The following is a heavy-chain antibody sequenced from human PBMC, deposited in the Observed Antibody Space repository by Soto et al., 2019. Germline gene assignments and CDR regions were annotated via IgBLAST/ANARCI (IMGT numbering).Heavy chain of an antibody. J-gene: IGHJ4*02. CDR2: IWYDGNNK. CDR1: GFTFSSYG. CDR3: ARDLHSGVSSGGIDY. D-gene: IGHD6-19*01. Sequence: QVQLVESGGGVVQPGRSLRLSCAASGFTFSSYGMYWVRQAPGNGLEWVAVIWYDGNNKYYGDSVKGRFTISRDKSNNTLYLQMNSLRVEDRAVYYCARDLHSGVSSGGIDYWGQGTLVTVSS. V-gene: IGHV3-33*01.